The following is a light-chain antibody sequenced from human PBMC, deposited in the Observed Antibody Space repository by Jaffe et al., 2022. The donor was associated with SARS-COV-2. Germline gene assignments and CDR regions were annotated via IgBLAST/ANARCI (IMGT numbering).Light chain of an antibody. CDR3: QHYDTLPRT. Sequence: DIQMTQSPSSLSASVGDRVTITCQASQDITYYLNWFQQKPGKAPKVLIYDASVLETGVPSRFSGSGSGTHFTFTISSLQPEDIATYYCQHYDTLPRTFGQGTKVEIK. V-gene: IGKV1-33*01. J-gene: IGKJ1*01. CDR2: DAS. CDR1: QDITYY.